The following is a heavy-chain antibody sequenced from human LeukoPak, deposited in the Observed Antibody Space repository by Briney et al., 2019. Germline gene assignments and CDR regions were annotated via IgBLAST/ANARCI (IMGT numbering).Heavy chain of an antibody. D-gene: IGHD2/OR15-2a*01. V-gene: IGHV3-33*08. J-gene: IGHJ4*02. CDR2: IWYDGSNK. CDR3: AREGPRGNSQFDY. CDR1: GFIFSDHY. Sequence: GGSLRLSCAASGFIFSDHYMDWVRQAPGKGLEWVALIWYDGSNKYYTDSVKGRLTISRDNSKNTLYLQMNSLRAEDTAIYYCAREGPRGNSQFDYWGQGTLVTVSS.